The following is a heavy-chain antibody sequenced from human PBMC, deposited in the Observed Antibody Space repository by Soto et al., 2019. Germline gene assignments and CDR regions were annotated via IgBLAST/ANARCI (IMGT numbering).Heavy chain of an antibody. J-gene: IGHJ6*03. CDR1: GFTLRGYA. V-gene: IGHV3-64*01. D-gene: IGHD6-6*01. CDR2: ISSNGVGT. CDR3: ARRARPDFYYMDV. Sequence: GGSLRLSCAASGFTLRGYAMDWVRQAPGKGLEYVSGISSNGVGTYYANSVRGRFTISRDNSKNTVYLQMGSLRPEDMAVYYCARRARPDFYYMDVWGKGTTVTVSS.